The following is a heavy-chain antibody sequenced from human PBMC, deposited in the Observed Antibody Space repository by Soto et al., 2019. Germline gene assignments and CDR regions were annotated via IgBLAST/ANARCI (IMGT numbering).Heavy chain of an antibody. CDR3: ARESGSMTTVTGLFDY. V-gene: IGHV4-59*01. D-gene: IGHD4-4*01. J-gene: IGHJ4*02. Sequence: PSETLSLTCTVSGGSISSYYWSWIRQPPGKGLEWIGYIYYSGSTNYNPSLKSRVTISVDTSKNQFSLKLSPVTAADTAVYYCARESGSMTTVTGLFDYWGQGTLVTVSS. CDR2: IYYSGST. CDR1: GGSISSYY.